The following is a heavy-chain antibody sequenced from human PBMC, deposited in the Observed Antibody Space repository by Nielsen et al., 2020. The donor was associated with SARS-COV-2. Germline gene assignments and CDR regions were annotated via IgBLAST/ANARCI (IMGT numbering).Heavy chain of an antibody. Sequence: GESLKISCAASGFIFDDFGMSWVRQAPGKGLEWVSSINWSGSNTDYADSVKGRFTISRDNSKNTVYLQMNSLRAEDTAVYYCARDWGPYRNYDSYYGMDVWGQGTAVTVSS. J-gene: IGHJ6*02. CDR3: ARDWGPYRNYDSYYGMDV. D-gene: IGHD4-11*01. CDR2: INWSGSNT. CDR1: GFIFDDFG. V-gene: IGHV3-20*04.